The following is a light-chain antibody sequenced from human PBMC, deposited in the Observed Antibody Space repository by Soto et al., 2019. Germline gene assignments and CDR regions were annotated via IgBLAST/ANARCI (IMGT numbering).Light chain of an antibody. CDR2: SAS. J-gene: IGKJ1*01. Sequence: DIQMTQSPSSLSASVGDRVTITCRASQSISIYLNWYQQKPGKAPKLLIYSASSLQSGVPSRFSGSGSGTDFTLIISSLQPEDFATYYCQQSYSTPWTFGQGTKVEIK. V-gene: IGKV1-39*01. CDR3: QQSYSTPWT. CDR1: QSISIY.